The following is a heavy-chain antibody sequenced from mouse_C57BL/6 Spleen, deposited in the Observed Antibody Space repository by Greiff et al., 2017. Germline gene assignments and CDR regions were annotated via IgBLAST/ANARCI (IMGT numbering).Heavy chain of an antibody. CDR3: STANWDADWYFDV. Sequence: EVKVEESGGGLVQPGGSMKLSCVASGFTFSNYWMNWVRQSPEKGLEWVAQIRLKSDNYATHYAESVKGRFTISRDDSKSSVYLQMNNLRAEDTGIYYCSTANWDADWYFDVWGTGTTVTVSS. CDR1: GFTFSNYW. D-gene: IGHD4-1*01. CDR2: IRLKSDNYAT. J-gene: IGHJ1*03. V-gene: IGHV6-3*01.